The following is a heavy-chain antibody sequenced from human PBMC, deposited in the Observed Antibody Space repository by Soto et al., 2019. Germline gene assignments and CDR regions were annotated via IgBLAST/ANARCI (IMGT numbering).Heavy chain of an antibody. V-gene: IGHV1-46*01. CDR3: ARDHQSGYSSSWYMDYYYYYGMDV. J-gene: IGHJ6*02. CDR2: INPSGGST. D-gene: IGHD6-13*01. Sequence: GASVKVSCKASGYTFTSYYMHWVRQARGQGLEWMGIINPSGGSTSYAQKFQGRVTMTRDTSTSTVYMELSSLRSEDTAVYYCARDHQSGYSSSWYMDYYYYYGMDVWGQGTTVTVSS. CDR1: GYTFTSYY.